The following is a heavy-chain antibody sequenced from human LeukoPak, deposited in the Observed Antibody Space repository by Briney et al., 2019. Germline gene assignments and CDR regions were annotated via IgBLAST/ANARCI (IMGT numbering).Heavy chain of an antibody. CDR3: ARGGWVNDDSGALFGMDV. CDR2: MNPNSGIT. V-gene: IGHV1-8*02. CDR1: GYTFSSYD. D-gene: IGHD3-10*01. J-gene: IGHJ6*04. Sequence: ASVKVSCKASGYTFSSYDINWVRQATGQGLEWMGRMNPNSGITNYAQKFQGRVTMTRSTSTSTAYLELSSLRSDDTAVYYCARGGWVNDDSGALFGMDVWGKGTTVTVSS.